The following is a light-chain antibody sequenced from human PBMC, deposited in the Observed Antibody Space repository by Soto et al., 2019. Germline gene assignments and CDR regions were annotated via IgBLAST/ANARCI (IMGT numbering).Light chain of an antibody. CDR1: SSNIGSNT. CDR3: AAWDDSLNGWV. Sequence: QSVLTQPPSASGTPGQRVTISCSGSSSNIGSNTVNWYQQLPGTAPKLLIYSNNQRPSGVPVRFSGSKSGTSASLAISGLQSEHEADYYCAAWDDSLNGWVFGGGTQLPVL. CDR2: SNN. J-gene: IGLJ3*02. V-gene: IGLV1-44*01.